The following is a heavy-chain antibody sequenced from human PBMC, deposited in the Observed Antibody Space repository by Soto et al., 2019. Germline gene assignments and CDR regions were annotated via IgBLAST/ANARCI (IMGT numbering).Heavy chain of an antibody. D-gene: IGHD4-17*01. Sequence: SETLSLTCTVSGGSISSGDYYWSWIRQPPGKGLEWIGYIYYSGSTYYNPSLKSRVTISVDTSKNQLSLKLSSVTAADTAVYYCARDPPPTVTGETNDYWGQGTLVTVSS. V-gene: IGHV4-30-4*01. J-gene: IGHJ4*02. CDR1: GGSISSGDYY. CDR2: IYYSGST. CDR3: ARDPPPTVTGETNDY.